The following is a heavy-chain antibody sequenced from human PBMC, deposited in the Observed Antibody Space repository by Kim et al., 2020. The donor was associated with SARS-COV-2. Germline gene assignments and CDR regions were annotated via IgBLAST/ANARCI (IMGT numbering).Heavy chain of an antibody. CDR1: GFAFRNYA. V-gene: IGHV3-23*01. J-gene: IGHJ3*02. CDR2: ISGNGAST. D-gene: IGHD4-17*01. Sequence: GGSLRLSCAASGFAFRNYAMSWVRQAPGEGLEWVSTISGNGASTYYADSVKGRFAISRDNSNNTLYLQVNSLRAEDMAIYYCAKDYSGDYVPDAFDIWGQGTMVTASS. CDR3: AKDYSGDYVPDAFDI.